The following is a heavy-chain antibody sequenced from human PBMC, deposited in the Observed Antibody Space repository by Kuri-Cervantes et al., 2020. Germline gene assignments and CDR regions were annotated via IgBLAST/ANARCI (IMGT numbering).Heavy chain of an antibody. CDR1: GGSISNSY. D-gene: IGHD5-12*01. V-gene: IGHV4-59*01. CDR2: IYYSGDT. CDR3: ARGAYGDY. Sequence: SETLSLTCIVSGGSISNSYWSWIRQPPGKGLEWIGNIYYSGDTNYNPSLKSRLTISVDTSKNHFSLKLSSVTAADTAVYYCARGAYGDYWGQGTLVTVSS. J-gene: IGHJ4*02.